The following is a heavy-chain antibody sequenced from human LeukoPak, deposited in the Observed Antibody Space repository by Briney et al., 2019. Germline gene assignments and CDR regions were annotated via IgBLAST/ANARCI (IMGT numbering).Heavy chain of an antibody. V-gene: IGHV4-34*01. J-gene: IGHJ4*02. D-gene: IGHD3-3*01. CDR2: INHSGST. CDR3: ARGSQTYYDFWNDDPGPLDY. CDR1: GGSFSGYY. Sequence: SETLSLTCAVYGGSFSGYYWSWIRQPPGKGLEWIGEINHSGSTNYNPSLKSRVTISVDTSKNQFSLKLSSVTAADTAVYYCARGSQTYYDFWNDDPGPLDYWGQGTLVTVSS.